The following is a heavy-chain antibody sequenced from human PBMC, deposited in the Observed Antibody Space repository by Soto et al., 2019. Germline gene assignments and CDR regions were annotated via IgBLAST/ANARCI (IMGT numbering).Heavy chain of an antibody. J-gene: IGHJ4*02. CDR1: GYTFTGNY. D-gene: IGHD2-21*02. V-gene: IGHV1-2*02. CDR3: VRGGGVDVVTPTRIVFDY. CDR2: INPRNGDT. Sequence: QVQLVQSGAEVKKPGASVKVSCKVSGYTFTGNYMHWMRQAPGQGPEWMGWINPRNGDTDYAQKFQGRVTSTRDTPISTAYMDLSRLTSDDTAIYFCVRGGGVDVVTPTRIVFDYWGQGTLLTVSS.